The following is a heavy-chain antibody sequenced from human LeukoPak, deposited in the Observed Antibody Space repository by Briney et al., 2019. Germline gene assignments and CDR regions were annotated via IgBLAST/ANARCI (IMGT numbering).Heavy chain of an antibody. CDR1: GFTFDDYG. CDR2: INWNGGST. V-gene: IGHV3-20*04. J-gene: IGHJ3*02. D-gene: IGHD3-10*01. Sequence: AGGSLRLSCAASGFTFDDYGMSWVRQAPGKGLEWVSGINWNGGSTGYADSVKGRFTISRDNAKNSLYLQMNSLRAEDTALYYCASYNYGSGSYYGEDAFDIWGQGTMVTVSS. CDR3: ASYNYGSGSYYGEDAFDI.